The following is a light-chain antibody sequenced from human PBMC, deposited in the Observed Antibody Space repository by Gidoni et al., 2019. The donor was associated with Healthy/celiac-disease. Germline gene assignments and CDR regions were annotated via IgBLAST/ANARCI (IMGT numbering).Light chain of an antibody. CDR1: NIGSKS. Sequence: SYVLTQPPSVSVAPGKTARITWGGNNIGSKSVHWYQQKPGQAPVLVIYYDSDRPSGIPERFSGSNSGNTATLTISRVEAGDEADYYCLVWDSSSDLDWVFGGGTKLTVL. CDR3: LVWDSSSDLDWV. V-gene: IGLV3-21*04. CDR2: YDS. J-gene: IGLJ3*02.